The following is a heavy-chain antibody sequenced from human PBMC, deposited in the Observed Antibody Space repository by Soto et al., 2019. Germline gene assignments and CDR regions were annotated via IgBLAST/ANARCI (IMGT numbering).Heavy chain of an antibody. CDR2: IHPGDSDT. D-gene: IGHD2-21*02. CDR3: ARHHDVVVTASPFDY. CDR1: GYSFTSYW. J-gene: IGHJ4*02. V-gene: IGHV5-51*01. Sequence: PGESLKISCKGSGYSFTSYWIGWVRQMPGKGLEWMGIIHPGDSDTRYSPSFQGQVTISADKSISTAYLQWSSLKASDTAMYYCARHHDVVVTASPFDYWGQGTLVTVSS.